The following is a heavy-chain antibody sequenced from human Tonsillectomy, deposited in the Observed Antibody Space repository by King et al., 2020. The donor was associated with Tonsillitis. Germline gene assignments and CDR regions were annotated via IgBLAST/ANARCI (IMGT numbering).Heavy chain of an antibody. CDR1: AFTFSTSS. CDR2: ISFDGSDK. D-gene: IGHD7-27*01. V-gene: IGHV3-30*03. CDR3: ARDLPGGLGFGLDV. Sequence: VQLVESGGGVVQPGRSLRLSCAGSAFTFSTSSIHWVRQAPGRGLEWVALISFDGSDKYYADSVKGRFSVSRDSSKNTVSLQMNSLRAEDTALYFCARDLPGGLGFGLDVWGQGTMVTVSS. J-gene: IGHJ6*02.